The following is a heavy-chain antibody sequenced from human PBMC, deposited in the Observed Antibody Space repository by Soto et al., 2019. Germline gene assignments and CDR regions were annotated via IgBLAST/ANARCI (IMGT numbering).Heavy chain of an antibody. Sequence: SETLSLTCSVSGGSISSTNYYWSWIRQHPGRGLEWIGYIYYNGNTYYNPSLKSRVTISVDTSKNQFSLKLSSVTAADTAVYYCAGGNRSRWYWFDPWGQGTLVTVSS. CDR2: IYYNGNT. CDR1: GGSISSTNYY. J-gene: IGHJ5*02. V-gene: IGHV4-31*03. CDR3: AGGNRSRWYWFDP. D-gene: IGHD6-13*01.